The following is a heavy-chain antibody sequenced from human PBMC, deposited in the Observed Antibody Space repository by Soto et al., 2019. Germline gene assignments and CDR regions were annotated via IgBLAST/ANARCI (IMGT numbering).Heavy chain of an antibody. V-gene: IGHV1-18*01. D-gene: IGHD3-22*01. Sequence: QVPLVQSGAEVKKPGASVKVSCKASGYSFTKYGFSWVRQAPGQGLEWLGWISPYNGNANYAQKLQGRLTMITDTSTSTTYLELTSLRSDDTAMYYCAGGGSMYYYDGRPFDSWGQGTLVAVSS. CDR1: GYSFTKYG. CDR3: AGGGSMYYYDGRPFDS. CDR2: ISPYNGNA. J-gene: IGHJ4*02.